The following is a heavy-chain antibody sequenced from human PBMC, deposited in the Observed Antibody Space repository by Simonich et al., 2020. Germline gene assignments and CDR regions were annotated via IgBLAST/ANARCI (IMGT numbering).Heavy chain of an antibody. CDR3: ASPGGTAARDAFDI. CDR1: GGSFSGYY. V-gene: IGHV4-34*01. J-gene: IGHJ3*02. CDR2: INHSGTT. Sequence: QVQLQQWGAGLLKPSETLSLTCAVYGGSFSGYYWSWIRQPPGKGREWIGEINHSGTTNNNPSLKSRVTISVDTSKNQFSLKLSSVTAADTAVYYCASPGGTAARDAFDIWGQGTMVTVSS. D-gene: IGHD6-6*01.